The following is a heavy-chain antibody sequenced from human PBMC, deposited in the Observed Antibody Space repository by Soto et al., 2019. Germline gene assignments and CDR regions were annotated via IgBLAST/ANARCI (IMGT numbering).Heavy chain of an antibody. V-gene: IGHV3-30*18. CDR3: AKAPAELLDYQYYYGMDV. CDR2: ISNDRNNK. J-gene: IGHJ6*02. Sequence: PGGSLRLSCAASGFTFSNYGMHWVRQAPGKGLEWVAVISNDRNNKYYADSVKGRFIISRDNSKNTLYLQMNSLRAEDTAVYYCAKAPAELLDYQYYYGMDVWGRGTTVTVSS. CDR1: GFTFSNYG. D-gene: IGHD1-7*01.